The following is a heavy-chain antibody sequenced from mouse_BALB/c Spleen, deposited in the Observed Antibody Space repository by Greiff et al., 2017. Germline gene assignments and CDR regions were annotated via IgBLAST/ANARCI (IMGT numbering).Heavy chain of an antibody. Sequence: EVQLKQSGPELVKPGASVKVSCKASGYAFTSYNMYWVKQSHGKSLEWIGYIDPYNGGTSYNQKFKGKATLTVDKSSSTAYMHLNSLTSEDSAVYYCARYRYDEIYYAMDYWGQGTSVTVSS. CDR1: GYAFTSYN. J-gene: IGHJ4*01. CDR2: IDPYNGGT. CDR3: ARYRYDEIYYAMDY. D-gene: IGHD2-14*01. V-gene: IGHV1S135*01.